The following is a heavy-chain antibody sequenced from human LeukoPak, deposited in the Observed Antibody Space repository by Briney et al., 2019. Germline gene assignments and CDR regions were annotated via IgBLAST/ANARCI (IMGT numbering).Heavy chain of an antibody. D-gene: IGHD5-12*01. J-gene: IGHJ4*02. V-gene: IGHV4-34*01. CDR3: ARVGGYDAALFDY. CDR1: GGSFSGYY. CDR2: INHSGST. Sequence: SETLSLTCAVYGGSFSGYYWSWIRQPPGKGLEWIGEINHSGSTNYNPSLKSRVTISVDTSKNQFSLKLSSVTAADTAVYYCARVGGYDAALFDYWGQGTLVTVSS.